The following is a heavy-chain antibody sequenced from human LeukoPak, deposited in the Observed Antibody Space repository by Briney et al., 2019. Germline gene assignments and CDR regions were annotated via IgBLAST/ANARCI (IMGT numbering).Heavy chain of an antibody. Sequence: GGSLRLSCAASGFTFSNYWMSWVRQAPGKGLEWVANIKFDGSDKFYVDSVKGRFTISRDNAKNSLYLQMNSLRAEDTAVYYCARDFKRGVAGTSYFDYWGQGTLVTVSS. CDR2: IKFDGSDK. V-gene: IGHV3-7*03. CDR1: GFTFSNYW. CDR3: ARDFKRGVAGTSYFDY. D-gene: IGHD6-19*01. J-gene: IGHJ4*02.